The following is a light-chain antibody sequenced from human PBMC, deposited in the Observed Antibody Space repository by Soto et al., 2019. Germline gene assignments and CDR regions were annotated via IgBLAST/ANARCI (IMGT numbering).Light chain of an antibody. Sequence: QSALTQPPSASGSPGQSVTISCTGTSSDVGAYNYVSWYQQHPGKAPKLMIYEVNKRPSGVPDRFSGSKSGNTASLTVSGLQAEDEVDYFCSSYVGNNNLVFGGGTKLTVL. J-gene: IGLJ2*01. CDR3: SSYVGNNNLV. CDR2: EVN. CDR1: SSDVGAYNY. V-gene: IGLV2-8*01.